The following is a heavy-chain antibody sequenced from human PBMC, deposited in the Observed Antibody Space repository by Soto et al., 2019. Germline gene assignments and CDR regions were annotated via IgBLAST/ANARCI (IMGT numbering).Heavy chain of an antibody. CDR2: IKPDGSAT. D-gene: IGHD2-21*02. CDR1: GFTFGNYW. Sequence: EVQLVESGGGLVQPGGSLRLSCAVYGFTFGNYWMNWVRLIPGKGLEWVAYIKPDGSATYYVDSVKGRFTISRDNAKSSLYLQINSLRVEVTSVYYCARAGYCGPGCYYYFDYWGQGTLVTGSS. V-gene: IGHV3-7*01. J-gene: IGHJ4*02. CDR3: ARAGYCGPGCYYYFDY.